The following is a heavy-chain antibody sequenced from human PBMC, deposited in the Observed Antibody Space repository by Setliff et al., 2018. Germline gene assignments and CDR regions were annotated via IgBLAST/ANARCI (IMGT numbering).Heavy chain of an antibody. CDR3: ARDSSSWYDFDY. V-gene: IGHV3-23*01. Sequence: GGSLRLSCAASGFTFSSSAMAWVRQAPGKGLEWVSAISSTITSTYYADSVKGRFTISRDNSKNTLYLQMNSLRAEDTAVYYCARDSSSWYDFDYWGQGTLVTVS. CDR2: ISSTITST. J-gene: IGHJ4*02. CDR1: GFTFSSSA. D-gene: IGHD6-13*01.